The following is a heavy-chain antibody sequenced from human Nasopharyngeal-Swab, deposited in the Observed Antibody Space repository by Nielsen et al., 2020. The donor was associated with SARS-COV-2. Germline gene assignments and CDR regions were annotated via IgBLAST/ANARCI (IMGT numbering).Heavy chain of an antibody. J-gene: IGHJ5*02. Sequence: SETLSLTCTVSGGSISSSSYYWGWIRQPPGKGLEWIGYIYYSGSTYYNPSLKSRVTISVDTSKNQFSLKLSSVTAADTAVYYCARARTRTIFGMVGWFDTWGQGTLVTVSS. V-gene: IGHV4-31*03. CDR2: IYYSGST. CDR1: GGSISSSSYY. D-gene: IGHD3-3*01. CDR3: ARARTRTIFGMVGWFDT.